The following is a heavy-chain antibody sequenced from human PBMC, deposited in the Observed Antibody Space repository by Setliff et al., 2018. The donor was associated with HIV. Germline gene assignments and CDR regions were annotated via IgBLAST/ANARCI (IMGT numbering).Heavy chain of an antibody. V-gene: IGHV3-48*01. CDR2: ISMSSHTSV. CDR1: GFTFGDYA. CDR3: AKIQNPQGYYYDSSGYYPHPGSPDY. Sequence: GGSLRLSCTASGFTFGDYAMSWVRQAPGKGLEWVSYISMSSHTSVIYSDSVKGRFTISRDNSKNTLYLQMNSLRAEDTAVYYCAKIQNPQGYYYDSSGYYPHPGSPDYWGQGTLVTVSS. D-gene: IGHD3-22*01. J-gene: IGHJ4*02.